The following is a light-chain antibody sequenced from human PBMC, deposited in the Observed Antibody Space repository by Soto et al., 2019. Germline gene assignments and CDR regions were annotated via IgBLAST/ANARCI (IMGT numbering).Light chain of an antibody. J-gene: IGLJ1*01. CDR3: AAWDDSLGAYV. CDR2: EVT. CDR1: SSDVGGYDY. V-gene: IGLV2-8*01. Sequence: QSALTQPPSASGSPGQSVTISCTGTSSDVGGYDYVSWYQQYPGKTPKLMIFEVTKRPSGVPDRFSGSKSGNTASLTVSGLQAEDEADYYCAAWDDSLGAYVFGTGTKVTVL.